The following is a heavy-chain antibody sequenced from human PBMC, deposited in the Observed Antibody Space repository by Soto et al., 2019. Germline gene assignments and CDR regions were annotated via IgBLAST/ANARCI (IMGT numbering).Heavy chain of an antibody. CDR3: ARGLNKAALSFEY. Sequence: PSETLSLTCTVSGGSIDSNRYYWAWIRQPPGKGLEWIGSIFYTGSTYYSPSLKGRFTISRDNAKNSLYLQMNSLRAEDTALYYCARGLNKAALSFEYWGQGTLVTVSS. V-gene: IGHV4-39*02. CDR2: IFYTGST. J-gene: IGHJ5*01. D-gene: IGHD6-25*01. CDR1: GGSIDSNRYY.